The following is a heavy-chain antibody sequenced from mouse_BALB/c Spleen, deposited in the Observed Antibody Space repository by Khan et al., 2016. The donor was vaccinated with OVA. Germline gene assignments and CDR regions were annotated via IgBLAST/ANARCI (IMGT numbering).Heavy chain of an antibody. D-gene: IGHD1-1*01. V-gene: IGHV3-2*02. Sequence: EVQLQESGPGLVKPSQSLSLTCTVTGYSITSDYAWNWIRQFPGNKLEWMGYISYSGSTSYNPSLKSRISITRDTSKNQFFLQLNSVTTEDTATYYCVIRRVYYGSSYGSYFDVWGAGTTVTVSS. CDR2: ISYSGST. CDR1: GYSITSDYA. J-gene: IGHJ1*01. CDR3: VIRRVYYGSSYGSYFDV.